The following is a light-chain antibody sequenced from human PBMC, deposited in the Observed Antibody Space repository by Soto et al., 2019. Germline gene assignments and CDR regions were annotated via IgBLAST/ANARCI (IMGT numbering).Light chain of an antibody. J-gene: IGLJ1*01. V-gene: IGLV2-14*01. CDR2: DVS. Sequence: QSVLTQPASVSGSPGQSITISCTGTSSDVGGYNYVSWYQQHPGKAPKLMIYDVSNRPSGVSNRFSGSKSGNTASLTISGLQADDEADYYCSSYTIISTYVFGTGTKLTVL. CDR3: SSYTIISTYV. CDR1: SSDVGGYNY.